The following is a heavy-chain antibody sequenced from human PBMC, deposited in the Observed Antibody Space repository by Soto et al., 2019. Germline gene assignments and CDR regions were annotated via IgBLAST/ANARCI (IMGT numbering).Heavy chain of an antibody. J-gene: IGHJ4*02. CDR1: GYTFTSYA. CDR2: INAGNGNT. Sequence: QVQLVQSGAEVKKPGASVKVSCKASGYTFTSYAMHWVRQAPGQRLEWMGWINAGNGNTNYSQKFQGSVTITRDTSASTAYMELSSLRSEDTAVYYCARDFGAKPNDILTGSFDYWGQGTLVTVSS. V-gene: IGHV1-3*01. CDR3: ARDFGAKPNDILTGSFDY. D-gene: IGHD3-9*01.